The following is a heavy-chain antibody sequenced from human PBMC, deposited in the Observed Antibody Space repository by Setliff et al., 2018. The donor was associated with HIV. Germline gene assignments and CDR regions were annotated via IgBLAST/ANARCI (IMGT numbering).Heavy chain of an antibody. Sequence: SETLSLTCAVSGGSVDSRDYYWGWVRQPPGKGLEWIGNILYGGTTYYTPSLKSRVSISVDTSRNQFSLRLNSVTAADTAVYYCARQPHDFDSSGYYGDAFDIWGQGTMVTVSS. CDR2: ILYGGTT. CDR3: ARQPHDFDSSGYYGDAFDI. J-gene: IGHJ3*02. CDR1: GGSVDSRDYY. D-gene: IGHD3-22*01. V-gene: IGHV4-39*01.